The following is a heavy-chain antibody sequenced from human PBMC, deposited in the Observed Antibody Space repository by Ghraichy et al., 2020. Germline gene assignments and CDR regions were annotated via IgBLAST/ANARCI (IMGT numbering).Heavy chain of an antibody. CDR1: GYVFNSYH. CDR2: INCDSGKT. J-gene: IGHJ6*02. Sequence: ASVKVSCKAQGYVFNSYHISWVRQAPGQGLEWMGWINCDSGKTEYAQDFQDRVSMTADKSTSKVFMELRRLTSDDTAIYFCSRDACATCPPYYYGMDVLGQGTTVTVSS. V-gene: IGHV1-18*01. CDR3: SRDACATCPPYYYGMDV.